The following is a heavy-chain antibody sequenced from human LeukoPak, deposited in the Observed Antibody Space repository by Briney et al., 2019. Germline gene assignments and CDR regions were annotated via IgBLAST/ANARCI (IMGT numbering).Heavy chain of an antibody. CDR1: GFTFSSYA. J-gene: IGHJ4*02. Sequence: PGGSLRLSCAASGFTFSSYAMSWVRQAPGKGLEWVSAISGSGGSTYYADSVKGRFTISRDNSKNTLYLQMNSLRAEDTAVYYCAKREPYIYGSGSYFVYWGQGTLVTVSS. D-gene: IGHD3-10*01. CDR3: AKREPYIYGSGSYFVY. V-gene: IGHV3-23*01. CDR2: ISGSGGST.